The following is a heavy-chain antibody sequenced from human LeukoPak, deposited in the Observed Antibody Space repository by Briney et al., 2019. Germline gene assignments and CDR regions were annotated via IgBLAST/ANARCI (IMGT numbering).Heavy chain of an antibody. Sequence: PSETLSLTCAVSGGSISSYYWSWIRQPPGKGLEWIGEINHSGSTNYNPSLKSRVTISVDTSKNQFSLKLSSVTAADTAVYYCARWPEYSSSSGDYWGQGTLVTVSS. V-gene: IGHV4-34*01. J-gene: IGHJ4*02. D-gene: IGHD6-6*01. CDR3: ARWPEYSSSSGDY. CDR2: INHSGST. CDR1: GGSISSYY.